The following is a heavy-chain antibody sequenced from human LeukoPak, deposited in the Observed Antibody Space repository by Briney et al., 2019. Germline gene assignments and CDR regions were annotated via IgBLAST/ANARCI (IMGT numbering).Heavy chain of an antibody. D-gene: IGHD6-13*01. V-gene: IGHV3-30*03. CDR2: ISNDGRNH. CDR3: ARRAAAGHLY. Sequence: GGSLRLSCAAPGFNFNAFGMHWVRQAPGKGLEWVGVISNDGRNHYYGDSVRGRFTISRDNSNNTLYLQMDSLRAEDTAVYYCARRAAAGHLYWGQGTLVTVSS. J-gene: IGHJ4*02. CDR1: GFNFNAFG.